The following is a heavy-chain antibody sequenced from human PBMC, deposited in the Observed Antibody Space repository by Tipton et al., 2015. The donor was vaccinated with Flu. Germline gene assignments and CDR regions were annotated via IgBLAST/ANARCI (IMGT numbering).Heavy chain of an antibody. CDR3: ARDGFITMIVVVTPGAFDI. J-gene: IGHJ3*02. CDR1: GGSISSSSYY. Sequence: TLSLTCTVSGGSISSSSYYWGWIRQPPGKGLEWSGSIYYSGNTYYNPSLKSRVTISVDTSKNQFSLKLSSVTAADTAVYYCARDGFITMIVVVTPGAFDIWGQGTMVTVS. D-gene: IGHD3-22*01. V-gene: IGHV4-39*07. CDR2: IYYSGNT.